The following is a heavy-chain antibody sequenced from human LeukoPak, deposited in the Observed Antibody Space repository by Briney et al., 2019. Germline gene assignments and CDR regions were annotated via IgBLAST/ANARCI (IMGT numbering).Heavy chain of an antibody. CDR3: ARVQYYYGSGSPFDY. Sequence: ASVKVSCKASGYTFTGYYMHWVRQAPGQGLEWMGWINPNSGGTNYAQKFQGRVTMTRGTSISTAYMELSRLRSDDTAVYYCARVQYYYGSGSPFDYWGQGTLVTVSS. J-gene: IGHJ4*02. CDR1: GYTFTGYY. CDR2: INPNSGGT. D-gene: IGHD3-10*01. V-gene: IGHV1-2*02.